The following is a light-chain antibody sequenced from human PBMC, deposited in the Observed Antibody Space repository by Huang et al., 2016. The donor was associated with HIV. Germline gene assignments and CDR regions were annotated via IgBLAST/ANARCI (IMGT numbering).Light chain of an antibody. CDR1: QDIDAY. Sequence: DIQMTQSPSSLSASIGDRITISCRSSQDIDAYLAWYQHKPWKVPNLLIYAASTLQSGVPSRVSGSGSGTNFTLTIDSLQPEDVGSYYCQKYNDVPRTFGHGTKVEIK. CDR3: QKYNDVPRT. V-gene: IGKV1-27*01. J-gene: IGKJ1*01. CDR2: AAS.